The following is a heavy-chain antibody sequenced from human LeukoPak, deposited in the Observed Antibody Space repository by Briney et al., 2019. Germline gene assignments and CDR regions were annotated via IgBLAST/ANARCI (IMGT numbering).Heavy chain of an antibody. CDR2: IYHSGST. J-gene: IGHJ4*02. Sequence: SETLSLTCTVSGYSISSGYYWGWIRQPPGKGLEWIGSIYHSGSTYYNPSLKSRVTISVDTSKNQFSLKLSSVTAADTAVYYCAMQGGPPVDYWGQGTLVTVSS. CDR3: AMQGGPPVDY. CDR1: GYSISSGYY. V-gene: IGHV4-38-2*02.